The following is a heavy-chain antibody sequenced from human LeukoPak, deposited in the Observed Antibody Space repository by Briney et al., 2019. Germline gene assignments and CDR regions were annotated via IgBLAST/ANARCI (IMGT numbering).Heavy chain of an antibody. Sequence: PGGSLRLSCAASGFTFSSYSMSWVRQAPGKGLEWVSYISSSSSTIYYADSVKGRFTISRANAKNSLYLQMNRLRAEDTAVYYCASAVIAAAGTGFDYWGQGTLVTVSS. J-gene: IGHJ4*02. CDR1: GFTFSSYS. D-gene: IGHD6-13*01. CDR3: ASAVIAAAGTGFDY. V-gene: IGHV3-48*01. CDR2: ISSSSSTI.